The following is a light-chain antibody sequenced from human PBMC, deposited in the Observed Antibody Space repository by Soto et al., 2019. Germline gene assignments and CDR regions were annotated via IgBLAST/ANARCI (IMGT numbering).Light chain of an antibody. J-gene: IGLJ1*01. CDR2: DVS. V-gene: IGLV2-14*01. CDR1: SSDVGGYNY. CDR3: SSYTTSNTRQIV. Sequence: QSALTQPASVSGSRGQSITISCTGTSSDVGGYNYVSWDQQHPGKAPKFMIYDVSNRPSGVSNRFSGSKSGNTTSLTISGLQAEDEADYYCSSYTTSNTRQIVFGTGTKLTVL.